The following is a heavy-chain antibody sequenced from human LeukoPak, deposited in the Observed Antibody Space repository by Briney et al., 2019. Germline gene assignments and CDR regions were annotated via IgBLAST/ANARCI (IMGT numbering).Heavy chain of an antibody. J-gene: IGHJ4*02. CDR3: ARGDDFWSGFEYPLHFDY. CDR1: GDSISSYY. V-gene: IGHV4-59*08. CDR2: IYYSGGT. D-gene: IGHD3-3*01. Sequence: SETLSLTCTVSGDSISSYYWSWIRQPPGKGLEWIGYIYYSGGTDYNPSLKSRVTISVDTSKNQFSLKLSSVTAADTAVYYCARGDDFWSGFEYPLHFDYWGQGTLVTVSS.